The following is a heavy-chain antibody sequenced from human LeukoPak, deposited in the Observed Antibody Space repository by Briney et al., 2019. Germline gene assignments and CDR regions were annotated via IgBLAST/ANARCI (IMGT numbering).Heavy chain of an antibody. CDR1: GGSVSSTSYY. J-gene: IGHJ6*03. CDR2: IYYGGNT. Sequence: SETLSLTCTVSGGSVSSTSYYWDWVRQPPGKGLEWIGNIYYGGNTFYNSSLESRVTISVDMSKNQFSLKLTSLTAADTAVYYCARQRADYFYHYLDVWGKGTSVTVSS. V-gene: IGHV4-39*01. CDR3: ARQRADYFYHYLDV.